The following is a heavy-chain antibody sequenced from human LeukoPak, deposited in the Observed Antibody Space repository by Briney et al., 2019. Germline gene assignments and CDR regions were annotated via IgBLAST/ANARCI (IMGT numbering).Heavy chain of an antibody. D-gene: IGHD2-15*01. Sequence: GGSLRLSCAASGFTFSSYSMNWVRQAPGKGLEWVSSISSSSSYIYYADSVKGRFTISRDNAKNSLYLQMNSLRAEDTAVYYCARSPTSGGSYYYYYMDVWGKGTTVTVSS. CDR2: ISSSSSYI. J-gene: IGHJ6*03. CDR1: GFTFSSYS. V-gene: IGHV3-21*01. CDR3: ARSPTSGGSYYYYYMDV.